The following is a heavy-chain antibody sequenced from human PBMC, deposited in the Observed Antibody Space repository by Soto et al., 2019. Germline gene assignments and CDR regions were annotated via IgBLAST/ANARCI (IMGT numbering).Heavy chain of an antibody. D-gene: IGHD3-22*01. CDR1: GGSISSPHYY. V-gene: IGHV4-30-4*01. Sequence: PSETLSLTCTVSGGSISSPHYYWSWIRQPPGKGLEWIGYIYYSGSTYYNPSLKSRVTISVDTSKNQFSLKLTSVTAADTAVYYCARVDYYDSSAWPPGEWGQGTLVTVSS. CDR2: IYYSGST. CDR3: ARVDYYDSSAWPPGE. J-gene: IGHJ4*01.